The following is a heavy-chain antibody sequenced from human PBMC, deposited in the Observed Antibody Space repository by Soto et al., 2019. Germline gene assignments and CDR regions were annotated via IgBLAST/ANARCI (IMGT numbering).Heavy chain of an antibody. CDR2: IIPIFGTA. J-gene: IGHJ5*02. Sequence: QVQLVQSGAEVKKPGSSVKVSCKASGGTFSSYAISWVRQAPGQGLEWMGGIIPIFGTANYAQKFQGRVTSTADEATSTADMELSSLRAEDTAVYYCARGDRITGTTVGPQYNWFDPWGQGTLVTVSS. D-gene: IGHD1-7*01. CDR3: ARGDRITGTTVGPQYNWFDP. CDR1: GGTFSSYA. V-gene: IGHV1-69*01.